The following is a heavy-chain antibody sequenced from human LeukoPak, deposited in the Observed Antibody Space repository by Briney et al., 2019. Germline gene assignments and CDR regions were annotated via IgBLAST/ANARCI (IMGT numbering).Heavy chain of an antibody. CDR1: GFTFSSYA. V-gene: IGHV3-23*01. Sequence: PGGSLRLSCAASGFTFSSYAMSWVRQAPGKGLEWVSAISGSGGSTYYADSVKGRFTISRDNSKNTLYLQMTSLRAEDTAVYYCASAARGDNFGSSHWGQGTLVTVSS. J-gene: IGHJ4*02. CDR3: ASAARGDNFGSSH. CDR2: ISGSGGST. D-gene: IGHD2-21*01.